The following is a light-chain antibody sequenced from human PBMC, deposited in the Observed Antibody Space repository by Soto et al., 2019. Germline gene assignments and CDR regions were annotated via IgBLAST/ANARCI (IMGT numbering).Light chain of an antibody. CDR2: EVT. CDR3: SSYTNINTRACV. Sequence: QSVLTQPSSRPGSPGQSSTISCTGTSGDIGSYNRVSWYQQHPGKAPKLIIYEVTDRPSGVSNRFSGSKSGNTASLTISGLQAEDEAEYYCSSYTNINTRACVFGTGTKVIVL. CDR1: SGDIGSYNR. V-gene: IGLV2-14*01. J-gene: IGLJ1*01.